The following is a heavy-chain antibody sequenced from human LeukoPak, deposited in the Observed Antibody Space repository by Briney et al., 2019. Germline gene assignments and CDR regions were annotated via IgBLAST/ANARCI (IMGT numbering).Heavy chain of an antibody. D-gene: IGHD2-2*01. CDR2: ITSSSTYI. CDR3: ASLGGCSSTSCYPADY. Sequence: KGLEGVSAITSSSTYIYYADSLKGRFTISRDNAKNSLYLQMNSLRAEDTAVYYCASLGGCSSTSCYPADYWGQGTLVTVSS. V-gene: IGHV3-21*01. J-gene: IGHJ4*02.